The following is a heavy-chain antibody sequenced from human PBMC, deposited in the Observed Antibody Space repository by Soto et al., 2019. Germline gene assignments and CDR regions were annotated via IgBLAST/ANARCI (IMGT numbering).Heavy chain of an antibody. V-gene: IGHV5-51*01. CDR2: IYPGDSDT. CDR3: ARTYYDSSGYDAFDI. Sequence: GESLKISCKGSGYSFTIYWIGWVRQMPGKGLEWMGIIYPGDSDTRYSPSFQGQVTISADKSISTAYLQWSSLKASDTAMYYCARTYYDSSGYDAFDIWGQGTMVTVSS. CDR1: GYSFTIYW. J-gene: IGHJ3*02. D-gene: IGHD3-22*01.